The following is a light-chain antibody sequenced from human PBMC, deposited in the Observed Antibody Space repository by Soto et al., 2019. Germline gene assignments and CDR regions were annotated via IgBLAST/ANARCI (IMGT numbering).Light chain of an antibody. V-gene: IGKV1-5*02. CDR1: QSIINL. CDR2: HAS. J-gene: IGKJ1*01. Sequence: DIQMTQSPSTLPASVGDRFTIICRASQSIINLLAWYHQKPGTAPKLLIYHASTLESGVPSRFSGSGSGTEFTLTINSLQPDDFATYYCQKYMSYSFGQGTKVDIK. CDR3: QKYMSYS.